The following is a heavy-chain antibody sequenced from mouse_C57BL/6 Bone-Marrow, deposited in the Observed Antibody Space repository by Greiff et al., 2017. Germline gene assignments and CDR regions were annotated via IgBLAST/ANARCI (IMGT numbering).Heavy chain of an antibody. Sequence: QVQLQQPGAELVRPGSSVKLSCKASGYTFTSYWMDWVKQRPGQGLDWIGNIYPSYSETHYNQKFKDKATLTVDKSSSTAYMQLSSLTSEDSAVYYCARELALFAYWGQGTLVTVSA. CDR2: IYPSYSET. J-gene: IGHJ3*01. V-gene: IGHV1-61*01. CDR3: ARELALFAY. CDR1: GYTFTSYW.